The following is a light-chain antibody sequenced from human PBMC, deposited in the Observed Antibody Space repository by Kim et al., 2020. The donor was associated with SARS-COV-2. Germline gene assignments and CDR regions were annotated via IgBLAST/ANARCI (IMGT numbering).Light chain of an antibody. Sequence: SITSSCTGTSSDVGGYNYVSWYQQHPGKAPKLMIYDVSNRPSGVSNRFSGSKSGNTASLTISGLQAEDEADYYCSSYTSSSTLVFGTGTKVTVL. V-gene: IGLV2-14*03. CDR1: SSDVGGYNY. CDR2: DVS. J-gene: IGLJ1*01. CDR3: SSYTSSSTLV.